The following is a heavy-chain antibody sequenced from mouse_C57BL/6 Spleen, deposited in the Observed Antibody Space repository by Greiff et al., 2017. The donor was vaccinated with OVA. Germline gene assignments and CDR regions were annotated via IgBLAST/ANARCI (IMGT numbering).Heavy chain of an antibody. CDR3: ARKDYDYDTDFDV. D-gene: IGHD2-4*01. V-gene: IGHV1-81*01. Sequence: VKLMESGAELARPGASVKLSCTASGYTFTSYGISWVKQRTGQGLEWIGEIYPRSGNTYYNEKFKGKATLTADKSSSTAYMELRSLTSEDSAVYFCARKDYDYDTDFDVWGTGTTVTVSS. CDR1: GYTFTSYG. J-gene: IGHJ1*03. CDR2: IYPRSGNT.